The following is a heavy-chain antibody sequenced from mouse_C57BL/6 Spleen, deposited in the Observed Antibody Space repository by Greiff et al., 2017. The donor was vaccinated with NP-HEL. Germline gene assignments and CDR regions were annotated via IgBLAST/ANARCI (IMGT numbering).Heavy chain of an antibody. CDR3: AREGTTVVFDY. Sequence: VQLQQPGAERVRPGSSVKLSCKAAGEKVKRQGRKWVKQRPRQGREWIGNIERADSETHYNQKFKDKATLTVDKSSSTAYMQLSSLTSEDSAVYYCAREGTTVVFDYWGQGTTLTVSS. V-gene: IGHV1-52*01. CDR1: GEKVKRQG. D-gene: IGHD1-1*01. CDR2: IERADSET. J-gene: IGHJ2*01.